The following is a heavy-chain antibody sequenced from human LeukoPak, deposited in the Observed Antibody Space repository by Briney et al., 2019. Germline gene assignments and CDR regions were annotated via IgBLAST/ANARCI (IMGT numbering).Heavy chain of an antibody. D-gene: IGHD6-19*01. J-gene: IGHJ4*02. CDR2: IIPIFGTT. CDR1: GGTFSSYA. V-gene: IGHV1-69*06. CDR3: ARGYSSAWFFDD. Sequence: SVKVSCTASGGTFSSYAISCVRQAPGQGLEWMGGIIPIFGTTNYAQKFQGRVTITADKSTNTAYMELSSLRSDDTAVYYCARGYSSAWFFDDWGQGTLVTVSS.